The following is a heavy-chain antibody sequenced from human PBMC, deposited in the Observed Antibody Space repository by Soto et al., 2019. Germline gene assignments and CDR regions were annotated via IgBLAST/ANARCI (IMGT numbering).Heavy chain of an antibody. CDR3: ARGDYYGSGSYYNSAAEYFQH. D-gene: IGHD3-10*01. J-gene: IGHJ1*01. CDR2: IIPILGIA. Sequence: QVQLVQSGAEVKKPGSSVKVSCKASGGTFSSYTISWVRQAPGQGLEWMGRIIPILGIANYAQKFQGRVTITADKSTSTAHMELSSLRSDDTAVYYCARGDYYGSGSYYNSAAEYFQHWGQGTLVTVSS. CDR1: GGTFSSYT. V-gene: IGHV1-69*02.